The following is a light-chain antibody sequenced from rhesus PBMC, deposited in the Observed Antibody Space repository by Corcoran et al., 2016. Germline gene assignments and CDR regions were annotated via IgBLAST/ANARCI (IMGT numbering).Light chain of an antibody. CDR2: KAS. Sequence: DIQMTQSPSSLSASVGDTVTITCRASQSISSWLAWYQQKPGKSPKLLSYKASTLQSGVPARFRGSGSVTDFTITISSLQSEDFATYYCQQYSSSVRTFGQGTKVEIK. CDR1: QSISSW. CDR3: QQYSSSVRT. V-gene: IGKV1-22*01. J-gene: IGKJ1*01.